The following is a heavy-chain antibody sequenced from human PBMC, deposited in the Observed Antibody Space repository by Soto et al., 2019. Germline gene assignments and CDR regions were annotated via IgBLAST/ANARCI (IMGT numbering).Heavy chain of an antibody. Sequence: QVQLQESGPGLVKPSQTLSLTCTVSGGSISSGGYYWSWIRQHPGKGLEWIGYIYYSGSTYYNPSLKSRVTISVDTSKNQFSLKLSSVTAADTAVYYCARDAVYLWFGELETGHYGMDVWGQGTTVTVSS. J-gene: IGHJ6*02. V-gene: IGHV4-31*03. CDR3: ARDAVYLWFGELETGHYGMDV. D-gene: IGHD3-10*01. CDR1: GGSISSGGYY. CDR2: IYYSGST.